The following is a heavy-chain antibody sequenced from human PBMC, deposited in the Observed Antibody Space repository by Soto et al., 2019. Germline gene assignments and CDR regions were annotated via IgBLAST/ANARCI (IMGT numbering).Heavy chain of an antibody. Sequence: PSETLSLTCAVHGGSLSGFYWSWVRQPPGEGLEWIGEINHSGTTNYNPSLKSRVTISVDTSKNQFSLKLSSVTAADTAVYFCARGDYEFDYWGQGTLVTVSS. D-gene: IGHD4-17*01. CDR2: INHSGTT. CDR3: ARGDYEFDY. J-gene: IGHJ4*02. CDR1: GGSLSGFY. V-gene: IGHV4-34*01.